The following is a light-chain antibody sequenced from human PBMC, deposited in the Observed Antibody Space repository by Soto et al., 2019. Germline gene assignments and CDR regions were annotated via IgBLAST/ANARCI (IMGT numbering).Light chain of an antibody. V-gene: IGKV1-5*03. Sequence: DIKMTQSPSTLSASVGDRVTITCRASQSISSWLAWYQQKPGKAPKLLIYKASSLESGVPSRFSGSGSGTEFTLTISSLQPDDFATYYCQQYNSYPWTFGQVTNVDNK. CDR1: QSISSW. J-gene: IGKJ1*01. CDR2: KAS. CDR3: QQYNSYPWT.